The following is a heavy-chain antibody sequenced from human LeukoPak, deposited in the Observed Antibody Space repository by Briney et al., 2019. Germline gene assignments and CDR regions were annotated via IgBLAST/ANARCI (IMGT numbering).Heavy chain of an antibody. V-gene: IGHV3-64*01. CDR3: ARSRSYGSRHYFDY. CDR1: GFTFSSYA. D-gene: IGHD5-18*01. Sequence: GGSLRLSCAASGFTFSSYAMHWVRQAPGKGLEYVSAISSNGGSTYYANSVKGRFTISRDNSKNTLYLQMGSLRAEDMAVYYCARSRSYGSRHYFDYWGQGTLVTVSS. J-gene: IGHJ4*02. CDR2: ISSNGGST.